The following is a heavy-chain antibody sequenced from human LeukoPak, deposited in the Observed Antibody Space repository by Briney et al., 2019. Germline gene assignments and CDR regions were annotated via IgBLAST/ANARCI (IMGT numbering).Heavy chain of an antibody. CDR2: IFQDGNDK. CDR1: GFTFRTYC. CDR3: ARVSSSVSKPLDY. Sequence: GGSLRLSCAASGFTFRTYCMSWVRQAPGKGLEWVANIFQDGNDKYYVDSVKGRFTISRDNAKNSLYLQLNSLRVEDTAVYYCARVSSSVSKPLDYWGQGTLVTVSS. V-gene: IGHV3-7*01. J-gene: IGHJ4*02.